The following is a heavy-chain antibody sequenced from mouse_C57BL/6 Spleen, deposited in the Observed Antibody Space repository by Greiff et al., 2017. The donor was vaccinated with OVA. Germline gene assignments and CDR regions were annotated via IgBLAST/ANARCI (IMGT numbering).Heavy chain of an antibody. CDR1: GYSITSGYY. CDR3: ARGVYDYDGAWFAY. V-gene: IGHV3-6*01. CDR2: ISYDGSN. Sequence: DVKLQESGPGLVKPSQSLSLTCSVTGYSITSGYYWNWIRQFPGNTLEWMGYISYDGSNNYNPSLKNRISITRDTSKNQFFLKLNSVTTEDTATYYCARGVYDYDGAWFAYWGQGTLVTVSA. D-gene: IGHD2-4*01. J-gene: IGHJ3*01.